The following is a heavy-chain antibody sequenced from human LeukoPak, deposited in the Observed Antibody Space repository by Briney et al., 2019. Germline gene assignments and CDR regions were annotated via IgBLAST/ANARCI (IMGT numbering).Heavy chain of an antibody. J-gene: IGHJ4*02. Sequence: GGSLSLSCAASGFTFSSSWMHWVRQAPGKGLVWVSRINSDGSITTYADSVRGRFTISRDNSKNTLYLQMNSLRAEDTAVYYCARDVAAPGGVYFDYWGQGTLVTVSS. V-gene: IGHV3-74*01. CDR1: GFTFSSSW. D-gene: IGHD3-16*01. CDR3: ARDVAAPGGVYFDY. CDR2: INSDGSIT.